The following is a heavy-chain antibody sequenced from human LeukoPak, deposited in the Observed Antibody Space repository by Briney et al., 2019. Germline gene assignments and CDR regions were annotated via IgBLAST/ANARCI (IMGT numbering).Heavy chain of an antibody. Sequence: GGSLRLSCSASGFSFSSYAMHWVRQAPGKGLEYVSAISSNGGSIYYADSVKGRFTISRDNSKNTLYLQMSSLRAEDTAVYYCVKDLTAVAVTSDYWGQGTLVTVSS. V-gene: IGHV3-64D*06. CDR2: ISSNGGSI. D-gene: IGHD6-19*01. CDR3: VKDLTAVAVTSDY. CDR1: GFSFSSYA. J-gene: IGHJ4*02.